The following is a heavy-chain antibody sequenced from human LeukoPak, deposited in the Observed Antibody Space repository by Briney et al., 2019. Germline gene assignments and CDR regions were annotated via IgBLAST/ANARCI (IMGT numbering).Heavy chain of an antibody. Sequence: GGSLRLSCAASGFTFSSYEMNWVRQAPGKGLEWVSYISSSGSTIYYADSVKGRFTISRDNAKNSLYLQMNSLRAEDTAVYYCAKDPGGYSGYVYFDYWGQGTLVTVSS. V-gene: IGHV3-48*03. CDR3: AKDPGGYSGYVYFDY. CDR2: ISSSGSTI. J-gene: IGHJ4*02. CDR1: GFTFSSYE. D-gene: IGHD5-12*01.